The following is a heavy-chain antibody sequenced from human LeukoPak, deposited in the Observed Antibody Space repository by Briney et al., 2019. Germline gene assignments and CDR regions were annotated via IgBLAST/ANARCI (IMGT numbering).Heavy chain of an antibody. V-gene: IGHV5-51*01. CDR1: GYSFSNYW. CDR3: ARRQAAAVNWFDS. J-gene: IGHJ5*01. Sequence: GESLKISCKGSGYSFSNYWIAWVRQLPGKGLEWMGIIYPGDSDTKYSRSFQGQVIISADKSTTTAYLQWSSLKASDTAMYYCARRQAAAVNWFDSWGQGTLVTVSS. D-gene: IGHD6-25*01. CDR2: IYPGDSDT.